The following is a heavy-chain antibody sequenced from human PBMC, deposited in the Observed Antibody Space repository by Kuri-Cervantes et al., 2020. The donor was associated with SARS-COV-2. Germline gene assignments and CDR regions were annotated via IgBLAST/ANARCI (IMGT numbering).Heavy chain of an antibody. CDR3: ARVSKAARRSAWFDP. CDR2: FDPEDGET. CDR1: GYTLTELS. V-gene: IGHV1-24*01. J-gene: IGHJ5*02. D-gene: IGHD6-6*01. Sequence: ASVKVSCKVSGYTLTELSMHWVRQAPGKGLEWMGGFDPEDGETIYAQKFQGRVTMTRDTSISTAYMMLSRLRSDDTAEYYCARVSKAARRSAWFDPWGQGTLVTVSS.